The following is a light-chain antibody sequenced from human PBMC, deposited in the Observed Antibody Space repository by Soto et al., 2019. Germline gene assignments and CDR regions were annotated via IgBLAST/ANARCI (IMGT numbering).Light chain of an antibody. CDR2: AAS. Sequence: AIRMTQSPSSLSASTGDRVTITCRASQGISSYLAWYQQKPGKAPKLLIYAASTLQSGVPSRFSGSRSGTEVTLTISCLQSEDFATYYCPQYYSYPLAFGQGTKVEIK. V-gene: IGKV1-8*01. CDR3: PQYYSYPLA. CDR1: QGISSY. J-gene: IGKJ1*01.